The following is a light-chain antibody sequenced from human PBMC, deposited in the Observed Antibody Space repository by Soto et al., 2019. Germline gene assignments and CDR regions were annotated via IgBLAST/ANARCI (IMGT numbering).Light chain of an antibody. V-gene: IGLV2-11*01. CDR2: DVA. CDR1: SSDVGGYDR. CDR3: SSFAAAFSWV. J-gene: IGLJ3*02. Sequence: QSVLTQPRSVSGPPGQSVTISCTGTSSDVGGYDRVSWYQQRPGKAPKLIIYDVARRPSGVPDRFSGSKSGNTASLPISGLQADDEADYYCSSFAAAFSWVFGGGTKVTVL.